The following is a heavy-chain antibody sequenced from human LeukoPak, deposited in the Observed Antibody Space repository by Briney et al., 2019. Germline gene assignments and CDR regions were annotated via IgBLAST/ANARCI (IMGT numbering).Heavy chain of an antibody. Sequence: PGGSLRLSCAASGFTFSSYSLKCVRRDPGRGRLGLSCISSSSSYIYYAHSVKSRFTISRDNAKNSLYLQMNSLRAEDTAVYYCARISIHDAFDIWGQGTMVTVSS. CDR2: ISSSSSYI. D-gene: IGHD6-6*01. J-gene: IGHJ3*02. CDR3: ARISIHDAFDI. CDR1: GFTFSSYS. V-gene: IGHV3-21*01.